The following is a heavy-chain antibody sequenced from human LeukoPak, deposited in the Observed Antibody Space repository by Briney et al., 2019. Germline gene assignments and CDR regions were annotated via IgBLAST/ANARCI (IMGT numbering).Heavy chain of an antibody. CDR1: GGSISSSHYY. J-gene: IGHJ5*02. Sequence: PSETLSLTCTVSGGSISSSHYYWGWIRQPPGKGLEWIGSIYSSGSIYYNPSLKSRVTISVDTSNNQFSLKLNSAIAADTAVYFCARHRLQTNRGEGMWLAPAARDNWFDPWGQGTLVTVSS. V-gene: IGHV4-39*01. D-gene: IGHD2-2*01. CDR2: IYSSGSI. CDR3: ARHRLQTNRGEGMWLAPAARDNWFDP.